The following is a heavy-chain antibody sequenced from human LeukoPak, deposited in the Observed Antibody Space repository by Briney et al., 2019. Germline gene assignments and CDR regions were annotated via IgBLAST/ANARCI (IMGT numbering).Heavy chain of an antibody. D-gene: IGHD6-13*01. J-gene: IGHJ4*02. V-gene: IGHV4-39*01. Sequence: SETLSLTCTVSGGSISSSSYYWGWVRQPPGKALEWIGNIFYSGSTYYSPSLKSRVTISVDTSKNQFSPKLSSVTAADTAVYYCARHPSPYSSSWYFDYWGQGTLVTVSS. CDR2: IFYSGST. CDR1: GGSISSSSYY. CDR3: ARHPSPYSSSWYFDY.